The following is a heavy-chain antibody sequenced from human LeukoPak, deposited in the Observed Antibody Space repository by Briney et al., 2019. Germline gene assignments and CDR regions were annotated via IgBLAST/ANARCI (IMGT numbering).Heavy chain of an antibody. CDR3: ARGRRLLWFGELLSEPKSNWFDP. J-gene: IGHJ5*02. V-gene: IGHV4-34*01. CDR2: INHSGST. CDR1: GGSFSGYY. D-gene: IGHD3-10*01. Sequence: SETLSLTCAIYGGSFSGYYWSWIRQPPGKGLEWIGEINHSGSTNYNPSLKSRVTISVDTSKNQFSLKLSSVTAADTAVYYCARGRRLLWFGELLSEPKSNWFDPGGQGTLVTVSS.